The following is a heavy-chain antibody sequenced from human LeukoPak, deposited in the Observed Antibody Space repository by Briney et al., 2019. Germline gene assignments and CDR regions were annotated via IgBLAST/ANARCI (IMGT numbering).Heavy chain of an antibody. CDR2: ISSDESKK. CDR3: ASPSSGQSFDI. Sequence: AGGSLRLSCVASGLTFFREGLHWVRQAPGKGLEWVAVISSDESKKYYTDSVKGRFAISRDNSKNTLYLQMNSLRAEDTAVYYCASPSSGQSFDIWGQGTMVTVSS. V-gene: IGHV3-30*09. J-gene: IGHJ3*02. CDR1: GLTFFREG. D-gene: IGHD6-19*01.